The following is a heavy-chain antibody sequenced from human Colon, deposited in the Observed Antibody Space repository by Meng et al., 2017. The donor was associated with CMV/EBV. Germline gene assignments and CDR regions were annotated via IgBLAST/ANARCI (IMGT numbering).Heavy chain of an antibody. V-gene: IGHV4-39*07. CDR2: LTYSGST. D-gene: IGHD3-3*01. Sequence: SETLSLTCSVSGGSIIASDYYWGWVRQPPGQGLDWIGTLTYSGSTYYNPSVRGRVTISIDTSKNQFSLKLTSVTAADTATYYCATLYYDFWGRYNMDVWGQGTTVTVSS. CDR3: ATLYYDFWGRYNMDV. J-gene: IGHJ6*02. CDR1: GGSIIASDYY.